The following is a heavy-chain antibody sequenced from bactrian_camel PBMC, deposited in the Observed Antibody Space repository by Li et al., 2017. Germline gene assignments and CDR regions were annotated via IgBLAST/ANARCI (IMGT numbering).Heavy chain of an antibody. CDR1: GFAFSSHY. CDR3: TAVSGY. D-gene: IGHD3*01. CDR2: ITSGGGST. V-gene: IGHV3S40*01. J-gene: IGHJ6*01. Sequence: VQLVESGGGSVQTGGSLRLSCSASGFAFSSHYMTWVRQAPGKGLEWVSAITSGGGSTYYVDSVKGRFTISQDNAKNVLYLQMNSLKPEDTAVYYCTAVSGYWGQGTQVTVS.